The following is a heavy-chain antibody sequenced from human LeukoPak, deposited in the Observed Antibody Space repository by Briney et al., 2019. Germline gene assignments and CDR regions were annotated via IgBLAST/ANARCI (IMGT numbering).Heavy chain of an antibody. Sequence: SETLSLTCTVSGGSISSSSYYWGWIRQPPGKGLEWIGSIYYSGSTYYNPSLKSRVTISVDTSKNQFSLKLSSVTAADTAVYYCARHAAAQRYSRWLEFDYWGQGTLVTVSS. D-gene: IGHD6-13*01. CDR2: IYYSGST. CDR3: ARHAAAQRYSRWLEFDY. CDR1: GGSISSSSYY. J-gene: IGHJ4*01. V-gene: IGHV4-39*01.